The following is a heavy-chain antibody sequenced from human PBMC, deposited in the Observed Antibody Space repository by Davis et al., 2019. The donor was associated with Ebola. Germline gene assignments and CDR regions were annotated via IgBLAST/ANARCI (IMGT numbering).Heavy chain of an antibody. CDR1: GGSVSSGSYY. V-gene: IGHV4-30-2*01. Sequence: LRLSCTVSGGSVSSGSYYWSWIRQPPGKGLEWIGYIYHSGSTYYNPSLKSRVTISVDRSKNQFSLKVSSVTDADTAVYFCARHPALYYWGQGTLVTVSS. J-gene: IGHJ4*02. CDR3: ARHPALYY. CDR2: IYHSGST. D-gene: IGHD2-15*01.